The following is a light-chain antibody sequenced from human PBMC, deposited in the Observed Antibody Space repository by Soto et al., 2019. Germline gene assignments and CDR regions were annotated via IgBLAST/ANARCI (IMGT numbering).Light chain of an antibody. Sequence: EIVLTQSPDTLSLSPGERATLSCKASQSVSTSLAWYQQKPGQPPRLLIYDASNRAAGIPARFSGSGSGTDFTLTISSLEPEDFAMYYCQQYGSSPVTFGQGTRLEIK. V-gene: IGKV3-20*01. CDR1: QSVSTS. CDR2: DAS. J-gene: IGKJ5*01. CDR3: QQYGSSPVT.